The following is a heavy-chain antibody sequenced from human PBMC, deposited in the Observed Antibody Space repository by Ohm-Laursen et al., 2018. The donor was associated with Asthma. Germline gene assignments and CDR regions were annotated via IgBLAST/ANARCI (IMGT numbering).Heavy chain of an antibody. D-gene: IGHD3-10*01. J-gene: IGHJ6*02. V-gene: IGHV1-8*02. CDR2: MNPNSGKT. CDR3: ARVVPLHLVQGVRYYYYGMDV. Sequence: ASVKVSCKASGYTFTNYDIHWVRQAPGQGLEWMGWMNPNSGKTGYAQKFQGRVIMTRNTAISTAYMELSSLRSEDTAVYYCARVVPLHLVQGVRYYYYGMDVWGQGTTVTVSS. CDR1: GYTFTNYD.